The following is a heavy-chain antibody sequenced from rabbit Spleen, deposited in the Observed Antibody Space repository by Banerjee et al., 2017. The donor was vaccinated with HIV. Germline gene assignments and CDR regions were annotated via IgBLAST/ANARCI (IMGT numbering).Heavy chain of an antibody. CDR1: GLDFSGDSY. V-gene: IGHV1S40*01. Sequence: QSLEESGGGLVKPGASLTLTCKASGLDFSGDSYDSYICWVRQAPGKGLEWIACIYAGSSGSTYSATWAKGRFTISKTSSTTVTLQMTSLTAADTATYFCARDTGTSFSTYGMDLWGPGTLVTVS. D-gene: IGHD8-1*01. CDR2: IYAGSSGST. J-gene: IGHJ6*01. CDR3: ARDTGTSFSTYGMDL.